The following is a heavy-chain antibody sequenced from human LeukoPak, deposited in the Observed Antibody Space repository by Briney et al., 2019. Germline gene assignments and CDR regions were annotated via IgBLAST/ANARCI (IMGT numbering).Heavy chain of an antibody. CDR1: GGSISSSSYY. J-gene: IGHJ4*02. Sequence: SETLSLTCTVSGGSISSSSYYWGWIRQPPGKGLEWIGSIYYSGSTNYNPSLKSRVTISVDKSKNQFSLKLSSVTAADTAVYYCARGWFGYDSSGYYYFDYWGQGTLVTVSS. V-gene: IGHV4-39*07. CDR2: IYYSGST. CDR3: ARGWFGYDSSGYYYFDY. D-gene: IGHD3-22*01.